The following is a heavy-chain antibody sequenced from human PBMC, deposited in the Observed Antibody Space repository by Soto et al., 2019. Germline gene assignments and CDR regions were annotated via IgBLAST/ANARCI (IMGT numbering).Heavy chain of an antibody. CDR2: IYYSGST. Sequence: QVQLQESGPGLVKPSQTLSLTCTVSGGSISRGGYDWGWIRQHPGKGLEWIGYIYYSGSTYYNPSLKSRVTISVDTSKNQFSLKLSSVTAADTAVYDCARELRFGDDYYGMDVWAQGTTVTVSS. CDR1: GGSISRGGYD. V-gene: IGHV4-31*03. J-gene: IGHJ6*02. D-gene: IGHD3-16*01. CDR3: ARELRFGDDYYGMDV.